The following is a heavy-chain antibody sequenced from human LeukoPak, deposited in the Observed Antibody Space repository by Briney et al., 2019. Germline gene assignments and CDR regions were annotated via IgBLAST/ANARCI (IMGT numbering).Heavy chain of an antibody. Sequence: PSETLSLTCTVSGGSVSSSSHYWGWIRQPPGKGLEWIGWIFYSGSTYYNPSLKSRLTISVDTSKNQFSLKLISVTAADTAVYYCARISVSTWNYEHFWGQGTLVTVSS. CDR3: ARISVSTWNYEHF. CDR1: GGSVSSSSHY. D-gene: IGHD1-7*01. CDR2: IFYSGST. J-gene: IGHJ4*02. V-gene: IGHV4-39*01.